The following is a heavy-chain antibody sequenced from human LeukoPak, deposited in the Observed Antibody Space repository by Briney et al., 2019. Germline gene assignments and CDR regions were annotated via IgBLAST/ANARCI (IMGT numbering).Heavy chain of an antibody. CDR2: INPSGGST. V-gene: IGHV1-46*01. CDR3: ARDSPPNYDYVWGSYRYTLGDFDY. CDR1: GYTFTSYY. Sequence: ASVKVSCKASGYTFTSYYMHWVRQAPGQGLEWMGIINPSGGSTSYAQKLQGRVTMTTDTSTSTAYMELRSLRSDDTAVYYCARDSPPNYDYVWGSYRYTLGDFDYWGQGTLVTVSS. D-gene: IGHD3-16*02. J-gene: IGHJ4*02.